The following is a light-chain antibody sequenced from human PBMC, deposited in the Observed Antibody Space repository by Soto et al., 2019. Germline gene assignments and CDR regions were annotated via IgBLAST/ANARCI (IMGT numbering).Light chain of an antibody. V-gene: IGLV1-44*01. CDR1: SSNIGSNT. CDR3: AAWDNRLNAYV. CDR2: SHN. J-gene: IGLJ1*01. Sequence: QSVMTQPPSTSRTTGQRVTISCSVSSSNIGSNTVNWYQSLPATDPNLLIYSHNQRPSEVADRCSGSKSGTSAFLAVSGIQSEDEADYYSAAWDNRLNAYVFGMGTKVTV.